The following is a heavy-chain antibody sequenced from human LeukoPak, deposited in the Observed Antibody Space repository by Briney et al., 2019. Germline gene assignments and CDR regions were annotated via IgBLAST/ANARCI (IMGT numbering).Heavy chain of an antibody. V-gene: IGHV4-59*08. J-gene: IGHJ6*02. CDR2: IYYSGST. CDR3: ARHRAGITIFGVAPRTYGMDV. D-gene: IGHD3-3*01. Sequence: SETLSLTCTVSGGSISSYYWSWIRQPPGKGLEWIGYIYYSGSTNYSPSLKSRVTISVDTSKNQFSLKLSSVTAADTAVYYCARHRAGITIFGVAPRTYGMDVWGQGTTVTVSS. CDR1: GGSISSYY.